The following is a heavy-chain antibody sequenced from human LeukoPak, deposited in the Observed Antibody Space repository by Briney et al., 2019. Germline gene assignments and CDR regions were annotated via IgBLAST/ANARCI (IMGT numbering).Heavy chain of an antibody. V-gene: IGHV4-59*08. CDR1: GGSISSYY. D-gene: IGHD2-21*01. CDR3: ARRDLFYWYFDL. Sequence: SETLSLTCTVPGGSISSYYWSWIRQPPGKGLEWIGYIYYSGSTNYNPSLKSRATISVDTSKNQFSLKLSSVTAADTAVYYCARRDLFYWYFDLWGRGTLVTVSS. J-gene: IGHJ2*01. CDR2: IYYSGST.